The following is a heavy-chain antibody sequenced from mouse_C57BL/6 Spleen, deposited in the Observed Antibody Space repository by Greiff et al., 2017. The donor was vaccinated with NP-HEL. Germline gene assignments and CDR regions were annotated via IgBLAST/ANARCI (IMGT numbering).Heavy chain of an antibody. CDR3: AREGYGNYVRTFAY. D-gene: IGHD2-10*02. CDR2: ILPGSGST. CDR1: GYTFTGYW. Sequence: VQLQQSGAELMKPGASVKLSCKATGYTFTGYWIEWVKQRPGHGLEWIGEILPGSGSTNYNEKFKGKATFTADPSSNTAYMQLSSLTTEDSAIYYCAREGYGNYVRTFAYWGQGTLVTVSA. J-gene: IGHJ3*01. V-gene: IGHV1-9*01.